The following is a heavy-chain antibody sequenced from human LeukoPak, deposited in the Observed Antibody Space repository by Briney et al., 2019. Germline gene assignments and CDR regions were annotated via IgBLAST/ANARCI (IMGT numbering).Heavy chain of an antibody. CDR3: ARGRFCSSTSCWFDY. D-gene: IGHD2-2*01. CDR1: GFNFSNHW. Sequence: GGSLRLSCAAAGFNFSNHWMSWVRQAPGKGLEWVANIKEDVSEKWYVDSVKGRFTISRDNVDNSLSLQMNSLRTEDTAVYFCARGRFCSSTSCWFDYWGQGTLVTVSS. V-gene: IGHV3-7*01. CDR2: IKEDVSEK. J-gene: IGHJ4*02.